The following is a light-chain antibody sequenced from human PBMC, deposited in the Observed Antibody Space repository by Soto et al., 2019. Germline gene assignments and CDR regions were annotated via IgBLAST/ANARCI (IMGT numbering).Light chain of an antibody. V-gene: IGKV3-20*01. J-gene: IGKJ1*01. Sequence: EIVLTQSPGTLSLSPGERAPLSCRASQSVSNNYLAWYQQKPGQAPRLLIYGASNRATGIPDRFSGSGSGTDFTLTISRLEPEDFSVYYCQKYGDSPWTFGQGTKVDIK. CDR2: GAS. CDR3: QKYGDSPWT. CDR1: QSVSNNY.